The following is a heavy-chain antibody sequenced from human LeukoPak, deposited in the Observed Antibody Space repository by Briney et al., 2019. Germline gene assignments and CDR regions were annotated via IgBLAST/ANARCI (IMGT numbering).Heavy chain of an antibody. CDR2: IYHNGRT. CDR3: VRDFMYNTACTGC. CDR1: GYSINSGYY. Sequence: SETLSLTCTVSGYSINSGYYWGWIRQPPGKGLEWIGTIYHNGRTYSNPSLKNRVTISVDTSKNQFSLKLSSVTAADTAVYYCVRDFMYNTACTGCWGQGTLVTVSS. D-gene: IGHD5-18*01. V-gene: IGHV4-38-2*02. J-gene: IGHJ4*02.